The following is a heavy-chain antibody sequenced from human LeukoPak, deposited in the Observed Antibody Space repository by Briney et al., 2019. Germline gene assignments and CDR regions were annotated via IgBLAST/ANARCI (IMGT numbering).Heavy chain of an antibody. Sequence: ASVRVSCKASGYTFTRYGISWVRQAPGQGLEWMGWISAYNGNTNYAQKLQGRVTMTTDTSTSTAYMELRSLRSDDTAVYYCARRSVEYSGYDYYYYYMDVWGKGTTVTISS. V-gene: IGHV1-18*01. D-gene: IGHD5-12*01. CDR3: ARRSVEYSGYDYYYYYMDV. CDR2: ISAYNGNT. J-gene: IGHJ6*03. CDR1: GYTFTRYG.